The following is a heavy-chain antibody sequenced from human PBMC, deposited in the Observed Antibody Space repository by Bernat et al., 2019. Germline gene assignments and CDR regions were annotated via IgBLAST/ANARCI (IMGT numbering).Heavy chain of an antibody. Sequence: QVQLVESGGGVVQPGRSLRLSCAASGFTFSSYGMHWVRQAPGKGLVWVAVIWYDGSNKYYADSVKGRFTISRDNSKNTLYLQMNSLRAEDTAVYYCARDLDYYDSSGYYSHYYYGMDVWGQGTTVTVSS. J-gene: IGHJ6*02. CDR2: IWYDGSNK. V-gene: IGHV3-33*01. D-gene: IGHD3-22*01. CDR1: GFTFSSYG. CDR3: ARDLDYYDSSGYYSHYYYGMDV.